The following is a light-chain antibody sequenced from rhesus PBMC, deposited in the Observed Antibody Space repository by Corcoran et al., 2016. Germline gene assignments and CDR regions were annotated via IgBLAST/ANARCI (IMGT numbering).Light chain of an antibody. CDR1: QSFSSS. J-gene: IGKJ2*01. V-gene: IGKV1-46*01. CDR2: SAS. Sequence: DIQMTQSPSSLSASVGDTVTITCRASQSFSSSLAWYQQKPGKAPKLLIDSASSLQCGVPSRFSGSKVGTDFTLNISSLQPEDIASYYCQQYYSDPYSFGQGTKVEIK. CDR3: QQYYSDPYS.